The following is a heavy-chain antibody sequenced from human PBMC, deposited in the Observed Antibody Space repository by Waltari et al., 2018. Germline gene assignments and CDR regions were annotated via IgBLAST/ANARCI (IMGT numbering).Heavy chain of an antibody. CDR1: GFTFSNAW. CDR2: IKSKTDGGTT. D-gene: IGHD3-10*01. V-gene: IGHV3-15*07. CDR3: TTPMVGRSGWL. Sequence: EVHLVESGGGLVKPGGSLRLSCAASGFTFSNAWMNWVRQAPGKGLEWVGRIKSKTDGGTTDYPSPVKGRLTLSRDDSKNTLYLEMNTLKAEDTAVYYCTTPMVGRSGWLWGQGTLVTVSS. J-gene: IGHJ4*02.